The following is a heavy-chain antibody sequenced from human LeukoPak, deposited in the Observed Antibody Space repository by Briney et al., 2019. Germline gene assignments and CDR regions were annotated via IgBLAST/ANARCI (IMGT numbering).Heavy chain of an antibody. Sequence: GGSLRLSCAASGFSFSNYGMHWVRQAPGKGLEWVAFIRYDGSNKYYADSVKGRFTISRDNSKNTLYLQMNSLRAEDTAVYYCATEGGAHLDYYGSGSYLYWGQGTLVTVSS. CDR2: IRYDGSNK. V-gene: IGHV3-30*02. CDR3: ATEGGAHLDYYGSGSYLY. CDR1: GFSFSNYG. J-gene: IGHJ4*02. D-gene: IGHD3-10*01.